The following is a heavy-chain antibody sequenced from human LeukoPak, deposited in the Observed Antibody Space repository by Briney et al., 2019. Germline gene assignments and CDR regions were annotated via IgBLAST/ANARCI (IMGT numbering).Heavy chain of an antibody. D-gene: IGHD2-2*01. J-gene: IGHJ4*02. CDR3: AKGLSTSYYSDFDY. CDR2: ITSSSSGT. Sequence: GGPLRLSCAASGFTFSSYAMSWVRQAPGRGLEWVSGITSSSSGTYYADSVKGRFTISRDNFKKTLYLQMNSLRAEDTAVYYCAKGLSTSYYSDFDYWGQGTLVTVSS. CDR1: GFTFSSYA. V-gene: IGHV3-23*01.